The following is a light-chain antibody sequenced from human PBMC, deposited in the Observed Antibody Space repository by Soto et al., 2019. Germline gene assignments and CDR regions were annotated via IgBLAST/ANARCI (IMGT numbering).Light chain of an antibody. Sequence: QSPSTLSASVGDRVTITCRASQSIGDSLAWYQQKPGKAPYLLISDVSSLERGVPSRFSGSGSGTEFTLTISSMQPDDFATFYCQQYNGYSRTFGQGTK. CDR2: DVS. J-gene: IGKJ1*01. CDR1: QSIGDS. CDR3: QQYNGYSRT. V-gene: IGKV1-5*01.